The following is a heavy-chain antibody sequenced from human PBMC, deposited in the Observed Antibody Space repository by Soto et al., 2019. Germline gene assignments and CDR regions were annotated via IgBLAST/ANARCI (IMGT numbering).Heavy chain of an antibody. J-gene: IGHJ4*02. Sequence: QVQLVQSGAEVKEPGASVKVSCRASGYTFGSYDINWVRQAAGQGLEWLGWANPSSGNTGYAQKFQGRVTMTRDTSITTAYMELSSLRSEDKAVYFCARSPACGTCYTDLDLWGQGTLVTVSS. CDR2: ANPSSGNT. CDR1: GYTFGSYD. CDR3: ARSPACGTCYTDLDL. V-gene: IGHV1-8*01. D-gene: IGHD2-2*02.